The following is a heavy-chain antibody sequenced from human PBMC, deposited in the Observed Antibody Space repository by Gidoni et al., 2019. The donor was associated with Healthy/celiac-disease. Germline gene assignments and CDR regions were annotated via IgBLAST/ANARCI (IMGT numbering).Heavy chain of an antibody. V-gene: IGHV3-30*18. J-gene: IGHJ5*02. Sequence: QVQLVASVGGVVQPGRSLRLSCAASGFTFSSDGMHWVRQAPGKGLEWVAVKTYDGSNKYYADSVKGRFTISRDNSKNTLYLQMNSLRAEDTAVYYCAKDLVKGLGDNWFDPWGQGTLVTVSS. CDR3: AKDLVKGLGDNWFDP. CDR2: KTYDGSNK. D-gene: IGHD1-26*01. CDR1: GFTFSSDG.